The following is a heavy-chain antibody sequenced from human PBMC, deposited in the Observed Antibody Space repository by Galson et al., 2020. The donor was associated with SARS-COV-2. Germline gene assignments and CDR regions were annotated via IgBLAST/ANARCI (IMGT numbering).Heavy chain of an antibody. J-gene: IGHJ4*02. CDR3: ARGLSGSYYPPFDY. Sequence: GESLKISCAASGFTFSSYAMHWVRQAPGKGLEWVAVISYDGSNKYYADSVKGRFTISRDNSKNTLYLQMNSLRAEDTAVYYCARGLSGSYYPPFDYWGQGTLVTVSS. CDR2: ISYDGSNK. D-gene: IGHD1-26*01. CDR1: GFTFSSYA. V-gene: IGHV3-30*04.